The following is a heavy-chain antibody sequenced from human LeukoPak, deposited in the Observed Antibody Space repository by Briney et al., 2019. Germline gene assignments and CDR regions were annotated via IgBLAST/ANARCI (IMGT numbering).Heavy chain of an antibody. CDR3: ASGSITGTPDYMDV. CDR2: INWNGGST. V-gene: IGHV3-20*04. Sequence: GGSLRLSCAASGFTFDDYGMSWVRHAPGKGLEWVSGINWNGGSTGYADSVKGRFTISRDDAKNSLYLQMNSLRAEDTALYYCASGSITGTPDYMDVWGKGTTVTVSS. CDR1: GFTFDDYG. D-gene: IGHD1-20*01. J-gene: IGHJ6*03.